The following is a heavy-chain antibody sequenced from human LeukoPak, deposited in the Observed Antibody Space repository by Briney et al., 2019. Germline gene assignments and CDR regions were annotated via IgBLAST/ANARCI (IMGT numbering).Heavy chain of an antibody. CDR2: MNPNSGNT. Sequence: ASVKVSCKASGYTFTSYDINWVRQATGQGLEWMGWMNPNSGNTGYAQKFQGRVTMTRNTSISTAYMELSSLRSEDTAVYYCARRIGELSFFALGYWGQGTLVTVSS. V-gene: IGHV1-8*01. CDR3: ARRIGELSFFALGY. D-gene: IGHD3-10*01. CDR1: GYTFTSYD. J-gene: IGHJ4*02.